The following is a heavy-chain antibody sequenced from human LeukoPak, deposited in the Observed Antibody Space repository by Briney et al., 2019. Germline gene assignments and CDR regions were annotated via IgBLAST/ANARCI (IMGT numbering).Heavy chain of an antibody. V-gene: IGHV4-4*07. CDR1: GGSISSYY. CDR3: ARGGYGSGRPMKYYFDY. Sequence: SETLSLTCTVSGGSISSYYWSWIRQPAGKGLEWIGRIYTSGSTNYNPSLKSRVTMSVDTSKNQFSLKLSSVTAADTAVYYCARGGYGSGRPMKYYFDYWGQGTLVTVSS. D-gene: IGHD3-10*01. CDR2: IYTSGST. J-gene: IGHJ4*02.